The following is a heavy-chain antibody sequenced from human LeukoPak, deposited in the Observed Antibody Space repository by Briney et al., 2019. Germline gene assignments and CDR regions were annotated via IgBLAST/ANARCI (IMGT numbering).Heavy chain of an antibody. J-gene: IGHJ5*02. V-gene: IGHV3-23*01. Sequence: PGGSLRLSCAASGLTFRSYAMSWVRQAPGQGLQWVSSISASGSSTWYADSVKGRFTIYRDNSKNTLSLQMNNLRAEDTAIYYCATNYGDYVNWFDPWGQETLVTVSS. CDR3: ATNYGDYVNWFDP. CDR1: GLTFRSYA. D-gene: IGHD4-17*01. CDR2: ISASGSST.